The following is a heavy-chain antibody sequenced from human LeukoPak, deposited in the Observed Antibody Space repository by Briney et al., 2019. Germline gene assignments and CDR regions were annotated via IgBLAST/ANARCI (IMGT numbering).Heavy chain of an antibody. CDR2: VSYDGTKK. V-gene: IGHV3-30*18. CDR1: GFTFRTFA. Sequence: GGSLRLSCAASGFTFRTFAMHWVRQAPGKGLERVSIVSYDGTKKYIAGSVRDRLTISRDNAKNTLYLQMNSLRAENTAFYYWGKDRIWNYFDYWGQGNLVTVSS. CDR3: GKDRIWNYFDY. D-gene: IGHD1-1*01. J-gene: IGHJ4*02.